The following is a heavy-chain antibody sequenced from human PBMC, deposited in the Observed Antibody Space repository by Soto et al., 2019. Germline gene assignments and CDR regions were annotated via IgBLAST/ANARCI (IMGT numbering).Heavy chain of an antibody. Sequence: PGGSLRLSCAASGFTFSSYGMHWVRQAPGKGLEWVAVISYDGSNKYYADSVKGRFTISRDNSKNTLYLQMNSLRAEDTAVYYCAKDARLRPPGPTTNDAFDIWGQGTMVTVSS. CDR2: ISYDGSNK. D-gene: IGHD4-17*01. J-gene: IGHJ3*02. CDR3: AKDARLRPPGPTTNDAFDI. V-gene: IGHV3-30*18. CDR1: GFTFSSYG.